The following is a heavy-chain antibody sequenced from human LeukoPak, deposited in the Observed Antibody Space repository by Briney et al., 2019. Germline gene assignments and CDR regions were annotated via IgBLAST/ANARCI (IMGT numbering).Heavy chain of an antibody. Sequence: SETLSLTCAVYGGSFSGYYWSWIRQPPGKGLEGIGEINHSGSTNYNPALKRRVTISVGQSKNHFSLMLRPVTAADTAVYYCARSSGWYRESKKWGQGALVTVSS. D-gene: IGHD6-19*01. CDR3: ARSSGWYRESKK. CDR1: GGSFSGYY. J-gene: IGHJ4*02. CDR2: INHSGST. V-gene: IGHV4-34*01.